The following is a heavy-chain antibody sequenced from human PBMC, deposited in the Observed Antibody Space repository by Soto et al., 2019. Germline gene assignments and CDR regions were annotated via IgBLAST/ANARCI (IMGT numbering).Heavy chain of an antibody. CDR2: IGPESGAT. V-gene: IGHV1-2*02. CDR3: GRGTSGQIVVFY. CDR1: GYTFTGHY. Sequence: GASVKVSCKASGYTFTGHYIHWVRQAPEQGPEWMGEIGPESGATRYAQRFQGRVTMTRDMSITTVYMELNNLSPDDTAVYYCGRGTSGQIVVFYWGQGTPVTVSS. J-gene: IGHJ4*02. D-gene: IGHD1-1*01.